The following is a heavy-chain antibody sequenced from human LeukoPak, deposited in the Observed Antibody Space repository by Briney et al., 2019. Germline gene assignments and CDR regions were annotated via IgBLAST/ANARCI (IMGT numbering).Heavy chain of an antibody. Sequence: SETLSLTCTVSGGSISSSSYYWGWIRQPPGKGLEWIGSIYYSGSTYYNPSLKSRVTISVDTSKNQFSLKLSSVTVADTAVYYCARHFDYWGQGTLATVSS. CDR1: GGSISSSSYY. V-gene: IGHV4-39*01. CDR2: IYYSGST. J-gene: IGHJ4*02. CDR3: ARHFDY.